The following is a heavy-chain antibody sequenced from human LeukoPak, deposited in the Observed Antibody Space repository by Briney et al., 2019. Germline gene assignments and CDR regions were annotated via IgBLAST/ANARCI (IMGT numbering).Heavy chain of an antibody. J-gene: IGHJ4*02. CDR3: ARDLESITGTSLLGVDY. D-gene: IGHD1-20*01. CDR1: GFTFSSYA. Sequence: GSLRLSCAASGFTFSSYAMHWVRQAPGKGLEWVALISYDVSNKYYTDSVKGRFTISRDNSNNTLYLQMNSLRPEDTAIYYCARDLESITGTSLLGVDYWGQGTLVTVSS. CDR2: ISYDVSNK. V-gene: IGHV3-30-3*01.